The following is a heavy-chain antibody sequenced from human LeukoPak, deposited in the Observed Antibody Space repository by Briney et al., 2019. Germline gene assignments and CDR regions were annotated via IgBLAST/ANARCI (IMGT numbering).Heavy chain of an antibody. V-gene: IGHV4-34*01. J-gene: IGHJ4*02. CDR3: ARVPDSGYDRWGGLDY. CDR2: INHSGST. Sequence: DPSETLSLTCAVYGGSFSGYYWSWIRQPPGKGLEWIGEINHSGSTNYNPSLKSRVTISVDTSKNQFSLKLSSVTAADTAVYYCARVPDSGYDRWGGLDYWGQGTLVTVSS. D-gene: IGHD5-12*01. CDR1: GGSFSGYY.